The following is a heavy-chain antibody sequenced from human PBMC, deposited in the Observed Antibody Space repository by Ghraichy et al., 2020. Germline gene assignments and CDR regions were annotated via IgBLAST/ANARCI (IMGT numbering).Heavy chain of an antibody. CDR1: GFTFSSYW. Sequence: GGSLRLSCAASGFTFSSYWMHWVRQAPGKGLVWVSRINSDGSSTSYADSVKGRFTISRDNAKNTLYLQMNSLRAEDTAVYYCARWAAAAGTHYYYYGMDVWGQGTTVTVSS. V-gene: IGHV3-74*01. J-gene: IGHJ6*02. D-gene: IGHD6-13*01. CDR3: ARWAAAAGTHYYYYGMDV. CDR2: INSDGSST.